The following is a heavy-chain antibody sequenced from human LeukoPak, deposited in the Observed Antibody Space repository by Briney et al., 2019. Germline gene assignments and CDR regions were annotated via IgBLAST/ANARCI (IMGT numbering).Heavy chain of an antibody. CDR2: IYTTGST. CDR3: ARVTTGGYYNC. D-gene: IGHD3-22*01. V-gene: IGHV4-61*02. CDR1: GGSITSGTYY. Sequence: SETLSLTCKVSGGSITSGTYYWTWIRQPAGKGLGGIGRIYTTGSTNYKPSLKSRVTMSTGTSKNQFSLKLSSVTAADTAVYYCARVTTGGYYNCWGQGTLVTVPS. J-gene: IGHJ4*02.